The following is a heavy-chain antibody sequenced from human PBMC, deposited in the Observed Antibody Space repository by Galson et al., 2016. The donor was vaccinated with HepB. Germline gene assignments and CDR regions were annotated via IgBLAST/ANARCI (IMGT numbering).Heavy chain of an antibody. CDR3: ARWMFETQWQRAFDI. CDR2: ISPDGGGK. Sequence: SLRLSCAASGFTFSSHWTSWVRQAPGKGLERVANISPDGGGKSYVDSVKGRFTISRDNAKNSLSLQMNTRRAEDTAVYYCARWMFETQWQRAFDIWGQGTIVTLSS. D-gene: IGHD6-19*01. V-gene: IGHV3-7*01. CDR1: GFTFSSHW. J-gene: IGHJ3*02.